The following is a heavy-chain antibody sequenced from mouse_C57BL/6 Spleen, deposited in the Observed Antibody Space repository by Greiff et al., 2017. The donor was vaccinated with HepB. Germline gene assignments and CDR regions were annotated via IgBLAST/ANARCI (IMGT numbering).Heavy chain of an antibody. CDR2: IYPGDGDT. D-gene: IGHD1-3*01. V-gene: IGHV1-80*01. J-gene: IGHJ4*01. CDR1: GYAFSSYW. CDR3: ARWPLNAMDY. Sequence: QVHVKQSGAELVKPGASVKISCKASGYAFSSYWMNWVKQRPGKGLEWIGQIYPGDGDTNYNGKFKGKATLTADKSSSTAYMQLSSLTSEDSAVYFCARWPLNAMDYWGQGTSVTVSS.